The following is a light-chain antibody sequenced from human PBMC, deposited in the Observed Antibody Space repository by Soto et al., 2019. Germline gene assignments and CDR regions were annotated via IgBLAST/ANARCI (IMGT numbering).Light chain of an antibody. Sequence: IQMTHSPSTLSASLGDMVTITFRASQSISHFLAWYQQKPGKAPKLLIYDASNLEGGVPSRFSGTGSGTEFTLTISSLQPEDFATYYCQQYNTYSQTFGQGTKVDIK. CDR1: QSISHF. CDR2: DAS. V-gene: IGKV1-5*01. CDR3: QQYNTYSQT. J-gene: IGKJ1*01.